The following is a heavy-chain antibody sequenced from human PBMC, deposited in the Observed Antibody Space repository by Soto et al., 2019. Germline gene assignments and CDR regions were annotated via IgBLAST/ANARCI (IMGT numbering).Heavy chain of an antibody. CDR3: ARQVSAYGDPKSDY. J-gene: IGHJ4*02. D-gene: IGHD4-17*01. V-gene: IGHV5-51*01. Sequence: PGESPKISCNASGYSFTSYWFGWVRQMSGKGLEWMGIIYPGDSDTRYSPSFQGQVTISADKSISTAYLQWSSLKASDTAMYYCARQVSAYGDPKSDYWGQGTLVTVLL. CDR2: IYPGDSDT. CDR1: GYSFTSYW.